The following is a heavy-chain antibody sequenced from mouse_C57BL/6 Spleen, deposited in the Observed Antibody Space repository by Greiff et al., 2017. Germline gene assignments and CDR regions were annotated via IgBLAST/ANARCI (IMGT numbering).Heavy chain of an antibody. Sequence: QVQLKESGPELVKPGASVKISCKASGYAFSSSWMNWVKQRPGKGLEWIGRIYPGDGDTNYNGKFKGKATLTADKSSSTAYMQLSSLTSEDSAVYFCARGGYYYGRAGYFDVWGTGTTVTVSS. CDR2: IYPGDGDT. J-gene: IGHJ1*03. CDR3: ARGGYYYGRAGYFDV. CDR1: GYAFSSSW. D-gene: IGHD1-1*01. V-gene: IGHV1-82*01.